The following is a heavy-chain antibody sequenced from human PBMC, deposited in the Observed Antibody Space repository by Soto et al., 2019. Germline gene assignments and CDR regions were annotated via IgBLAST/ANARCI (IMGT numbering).Heavy chain of an antibody. D-gene: IGHD6-19*01. V-gene: IGHV1-8*01. CDR3: ARAFRRAGS. CDR2: MNPNSGNT. J-gene: IGHJ5*02. CDR1: GYTFTSYD. Sequence: ASVKVSCKASGYTFTSYDINWVRQATGQGLEWMGYMNPNSGNTGYAQEFQGRVTMTWNTSISTAYMELTSLKSEDTAVYYCARAFRRAGSWGQGTLVTVSS.